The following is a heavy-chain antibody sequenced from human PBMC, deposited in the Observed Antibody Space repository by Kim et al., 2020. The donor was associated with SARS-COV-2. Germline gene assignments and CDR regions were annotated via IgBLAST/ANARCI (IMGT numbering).Heavy chain of an antibody. V-gene: IGHV4-31*03. Sequence: SETLSLTCTVSGASVTSDGYYWSWIRHHPEKGLEWIGYLYYSETTFYNPSLESRLTISMDTSKNQFSLILSSVTAAGTAVYYCAGDCSNYNLRHWGRGTLVTVPS. J-gene: IGHJ4*02. D-gene: IGHD4-4*01. CDR2: LYYSETT. CDR1: GASVTSDGYY. CDR3: AGDCSNYNLRH.